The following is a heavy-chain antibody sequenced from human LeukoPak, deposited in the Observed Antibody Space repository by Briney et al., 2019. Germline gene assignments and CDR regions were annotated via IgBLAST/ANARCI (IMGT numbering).Heavy chain of an antibody. J-gene: IGHJ4*02. CDR3: ANVRYFDWSFDY. D-gene: IGHD3-9*01. V-gene: IGHV3-23*01. CDR1: GFTFSSYA. CDR2: ISGSGGST. Sequence: GGSLRLSCAASGFTFSSYAMSWVRQAPGKGLEWVSAISGSGGSTYYADSVKGRFTISRDNSKNTLYLQMNSLRAEDTAVYYCANVRYFDWSFDYWGQGTLVTVSP.